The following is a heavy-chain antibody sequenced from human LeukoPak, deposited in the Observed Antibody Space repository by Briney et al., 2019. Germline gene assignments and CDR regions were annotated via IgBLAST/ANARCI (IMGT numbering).Heavy chain of an antibody. Sequence: SETLSLTCSVSGDSITSRNWWTWVRQTPEKGLEWMGSINYSGSTYHNPSLKSRVSISVDTSKNQFSLKLSSVTAADTAVFYCASGYSYDLFDYWGQGTLVTVSS. J-gene: IGHJ4*02. CDR3: ASGYSYDLFDY. CDR2: INYSGST. D-gene: IGHD5-18*01. CDR1: GDSITSRNW. V-gene: IGHV4-4*02.